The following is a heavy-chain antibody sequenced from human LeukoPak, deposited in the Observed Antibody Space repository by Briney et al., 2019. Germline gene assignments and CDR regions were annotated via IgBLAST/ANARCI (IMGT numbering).Heavy chain of an antibody. CDR2: ISYDGSNK. CDR1: GFTFSSYG. D-gene: IGHD4-17*01. CDR3: ARRGNYGDYYYYYYMDV. J-gene: IGHJ6*03. V-gene: IGHV3-30*03. Sequence: PGGSLRLSCAVSGFTFSSYGMHWVRQAPGKGLEWVAVISYDGSNKYYADSVKGRFTISRDNSKNTLYLQMNSLRAEDTAVYYCARRGNYGDYYYYYYMDVWGKGTTVTISS.